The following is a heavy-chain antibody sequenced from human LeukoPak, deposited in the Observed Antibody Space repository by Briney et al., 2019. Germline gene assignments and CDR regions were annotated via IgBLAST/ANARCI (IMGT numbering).Heavy chain of an antibody. D-gene: IGHD3-22*01. CDR2: MNPNSGNT. CDR1: GYIFTSYD. V-gene: IGHV1-8*01. CDR3: ARGRHDSSGSTKGGDY. Sequence: GASVKVSCKASGYIFTSYDINWVRQATGQGLEWMGWMNPNSGNTGYAQNFQGRVTMTRNTATRTAYMELSSLRAEETAVYYCARGRHDSSGSTKGGDYWGQGTLVTVSS. J-gene: IGHJ4*02.